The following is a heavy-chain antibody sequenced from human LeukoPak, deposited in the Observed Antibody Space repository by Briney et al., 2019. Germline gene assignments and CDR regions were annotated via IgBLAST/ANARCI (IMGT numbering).Heavy chain of an antibody. CDR3: ARHEYCSSTSCYDYYYGMDV. Sequence: SVTVSCKASGGTFSSYAISWVRQAPGQGLEWMGGIIPIFGTANYAQKFQGRVTITADESTSTAYMELSSLRSEDTAVYYCARHEYCSSTSCYDYYYGMDVWGQGTTVTVSS. CDR2: IIPIFGTA. CDR1: GGTFSSYA. J-gene: IGHJ6*02. D-gene: IGHD2-2*01. V-gene: IGHV1-69*13.